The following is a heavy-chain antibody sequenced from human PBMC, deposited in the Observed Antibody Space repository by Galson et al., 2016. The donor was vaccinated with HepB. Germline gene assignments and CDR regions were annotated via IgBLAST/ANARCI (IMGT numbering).Heavy chain of an antibody. D-gene: IGHD1-26*01. CDR2: IIPLFGPA. CDR1: GGSFRNYS. Sequence: SVKVSCKASGGSFRNYSINWVRQAPGQGLEWMGGIIPLFGPANYAQKFQGRVTITADESTSTAYMELSSLRSEDTAMYYCARVDGVHSGIGWFDPWGQGTLVTVSS. V-gene: IGHV1-69*13. J-gene: IGHJ5*02. CDR3: ARVDGVHSGIGWFDP.